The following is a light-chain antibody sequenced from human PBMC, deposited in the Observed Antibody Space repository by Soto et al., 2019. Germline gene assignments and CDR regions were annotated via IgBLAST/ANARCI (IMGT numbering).Light chain of an antibody. Sequence: LTQPPSASGSPGQSVTISCTGTSSDVGGYNYVSWYQQHPGKAPKLMIYEVSKRPSGVPDRFSGSKSGNTASLTVSGLQAEDEADYYCSSYTSSSTYVFGTGTKVTVL. CDR2: EVS. V-gene: IGLV2-8*01. CDR3: SSYTSSSTYV. CDR1: SSDVGGYNY. J-gene: IGLJ1*01.